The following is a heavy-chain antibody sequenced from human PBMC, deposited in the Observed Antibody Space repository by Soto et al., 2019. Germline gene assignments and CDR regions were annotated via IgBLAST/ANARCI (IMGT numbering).Heavy chain of an antibody. J-gene: IGHJ4*02. CDR1: GYTFTSYG. CDR3: ARTEMATQY. V-gene: IGHV1-18*01. Sequence: GASVKVSCKASGYTFTSYGISWVRQAPGQGLEWMGWISGYNGNTENAQRFQGRVTMSTDASTSTAYLELRNLTSDDTAVYYCARTEMATQYWGQGTLVTVSS. CDR2: ISGYNGNT.